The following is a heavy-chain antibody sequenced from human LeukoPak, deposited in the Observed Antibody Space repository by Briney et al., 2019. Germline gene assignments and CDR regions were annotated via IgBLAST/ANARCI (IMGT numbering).Heavy chain of an antibody. J-gene: IGHJ4*02. CDR2: IIAYNGNT. D-gene: IGHD3-22*01. CDR1: GYTFTSYG. CDR3: ARTYYSYDRSGPLDS. V-gene: IGHV1-18*01. Sequence: GASGKVSCKAAGYTFTSYGISWGRQAPGQGREWRGWIIAYNGNTTYAQQLQGRVTMTTDTSTSTAYMELRSLRSDDTAVYYCARTYYSYDRSGPLDSWGQGTLVTVSS.